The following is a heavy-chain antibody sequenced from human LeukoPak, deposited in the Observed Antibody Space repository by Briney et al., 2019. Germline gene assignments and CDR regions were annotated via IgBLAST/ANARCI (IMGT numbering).Heavy chain of an antibody. CDR3: ANGPTYCSGGSCYSFDY. CDR2: IIPIFGTA. CDR1: GGTFSSSA. D-gene: IGHD2-15*01. V-gene: IGHV1-69*06. Sequence: SVKVSCKTSGGTFSSSAINWIRQAPGQGLEWMGGIIPIFGTANYAQKFQGRVTITADKSTSTAYMELSSLRSEDTAVYYCANGPTYCSGGSCYSFDYWGQGTLVTVSS. J-gene: IGHJ4*02.